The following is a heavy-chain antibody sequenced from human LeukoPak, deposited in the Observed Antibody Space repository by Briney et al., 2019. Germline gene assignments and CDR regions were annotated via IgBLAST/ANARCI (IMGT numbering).Heavy chain of an antibody. CDR3: AKEMGHAKPFDY. CDR1: GFTFSSYG. CDR2: ITNKGDST. J-gene: IGHJ4*02. D-gene: IGHD1-26*01. V-gene: IGHV3-64*04. Sequence: GGSLRLSCSGTGFTFSSYGMYWVRQAPGKGLEYVSAITNKGDSTHYADSVKGRFTISRDNSKNTLFLQMNSLRAEDTALYYCAKEMGHAKPFDYWGQGTLVTVSS.